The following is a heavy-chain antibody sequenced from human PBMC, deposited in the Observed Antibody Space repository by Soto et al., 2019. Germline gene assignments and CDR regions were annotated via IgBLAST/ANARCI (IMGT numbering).Heavy chain of an antibody. CDR2: IYSGGST. Sequence: GGSLRLSCAASGFTVSSNYMSWVRQAPGKGLEWVSVIYSGGSTYYADSVKGRFTISRENAKNSLYLQMNSLRAEDTAVYYCARYRSLDPWGQGILVTVSS. V-gene: IGHV3-53*01. D-gene: IGHD3-16*02. J-gene: IGHJ5*02. CDR3: ARYRSLDP. CDR1: GFTVSSNY.